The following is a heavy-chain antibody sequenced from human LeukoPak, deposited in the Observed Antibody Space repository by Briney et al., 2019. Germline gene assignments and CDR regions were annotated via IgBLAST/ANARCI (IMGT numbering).Heavy chain of an antibody. CDR1: GGSFSGYH. Sequence: SETLSLTCVVYGGSFSGYHWSWIRQPPGKGLEWIGEINHSGYTNYNPSVQSRVTISVDTSKTQLSLKLTSVTAADTAVYYCAREYYYDSSGYSNWGQGTLVTVSS. D-gene: IGHD3-22*01. CDR2: INHSGYT. CDR3: AREYYYDSSGYSN. J-gene: IGHJ4*02. V-gene: IGHV4-34*01.